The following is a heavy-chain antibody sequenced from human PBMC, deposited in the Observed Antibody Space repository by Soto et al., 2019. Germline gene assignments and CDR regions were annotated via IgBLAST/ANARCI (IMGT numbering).Heavy chain of an antibody. CDR1: GFILSSYS. D-gene: IGHD5-12*01. J-gene: IGHJ5*02. Sequence: GGSLRLSCAATGFILSSYSMNWVRQAPGKGLEWVSYISSSSSTMYYADFVKGRFTISRDNAKNSLYLQMNTLRDEDTAVYYCARDFMDIVLPVGLELWGQGTLVTVSS. CDR2: ISSSSSTM. V-gene: IGHV3-48*02. CDR3: ARDFMDIVLPVGLEL.